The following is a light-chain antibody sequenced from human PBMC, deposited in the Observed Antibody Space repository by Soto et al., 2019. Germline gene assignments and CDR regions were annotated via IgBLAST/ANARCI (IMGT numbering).Light chain of an antibody. CDR3: QQYGGKPWT. Sequence: EIVLTQSPGTLSFSPGERATLSCRASQTVGSNYLAWYQQKPGQAPRLLIYGAFNRVPGISDRFSGSGSGTDFTLTISRLEPEDFAVYYCQQYGGKPWTFGQGTKVEVK. CDR2: GAF. CDR1: QTVGSNY. J-gene: IGKJ1*01. V-gene: IGKV3-20*01.